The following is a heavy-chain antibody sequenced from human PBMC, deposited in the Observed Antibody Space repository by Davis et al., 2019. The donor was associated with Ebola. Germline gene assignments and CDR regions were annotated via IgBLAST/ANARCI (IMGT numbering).Heavy chain of an antibody. V-gene: IGHV3-13*01. Sequence: GESLKISCAASGFTFSSYSMNWVRQATGKGLEWVSAIGTAGDTYYPGSVKGRFTISRENAKNSLYLQMNSLRAEDTAVYYCTHGGNSEDYWGQGTLVTVSS. CDR2: IGTAGDT. D-gene: IGHD4-23*01. J-gene: IGHJ4*02. CDR3: THGGNSEDY. CDR1: GFTFSSYS.